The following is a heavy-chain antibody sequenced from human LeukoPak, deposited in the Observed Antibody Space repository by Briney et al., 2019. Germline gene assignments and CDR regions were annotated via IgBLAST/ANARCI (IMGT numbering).Heavy chain of an antibody. CDR2: IYYSGST. J-gene: IGHJ4*02. D-gene: IGHD1-26*01. CDR1: GGSISSSSYY. Sequence: PSETLSLTCTVSGGSISSSSYYWGWIRQPPGKGLEWIGSIYYSGSTYYNPSLKSRVTISVDTSKNQSSLKLSSVTAADTAVYYCARPSAVSSGSYLLWGQGTLVTVSS. V-gene: IGHV4-39*01. CDR3: ARPSAVSSGSYLL.